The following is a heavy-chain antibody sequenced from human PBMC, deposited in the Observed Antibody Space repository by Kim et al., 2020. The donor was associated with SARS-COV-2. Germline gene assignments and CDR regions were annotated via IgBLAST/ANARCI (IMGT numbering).Heavy chain of an antibody. V-gene: IGHV3-30*18. CDR1: GFTFSSYG. CDR2: ISYDGSNK. CDR3: AKDLGELLWFGELRRGM. J-gene: IGHJ6*01. Sequence: GGSLRLSCAASGFTFSSYGMHWVRQAPGKGLEWVAVISYDGSNKYYADSVKGRFTISRDNSKNTLYLQMNSLRAEDTAVYYCAKDLGELLWFGELRRGM. D-gene: IGHD3-10*01.